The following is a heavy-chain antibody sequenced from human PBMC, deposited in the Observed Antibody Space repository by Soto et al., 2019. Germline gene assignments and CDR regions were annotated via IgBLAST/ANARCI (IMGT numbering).Heavy chain of an antibody. Sequence: GGSLRLSCAASGFTFSSYAMSWVRQAPGKGLEWVSAISGSGGSTYYADSVKGRFTISRDNSKNSLYLQMNSLTAEDTAVYYCAKEFIVVVPAAYFQHWGQGTLVTVSS. CDR2: ISGSGGST. J-gene: IGHJ1*01. D-gene: IGHD2-2*01. V-gene: IGHV3-23*01. CDR1: GFTFSSYA. CDR3: AKEFIVVVPAAYFQH.